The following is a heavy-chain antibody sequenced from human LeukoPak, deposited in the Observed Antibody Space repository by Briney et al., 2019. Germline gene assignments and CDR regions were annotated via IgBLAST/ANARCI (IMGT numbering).Heavy chain of an antibody. CDR2: INPNSGGT. D-gene: IGHD6-13*01. V-gene: IGHV1-2*02. J-gene: IGHJ4*02. Sequence: GASVKVSCKASGGTFSSYAISWVRQAPGQGLEWMGWINPNSGGTNYAQKFQGRVTMTRDTSISTAYMELSRLRSDDTAVYYCASIVAAGTPLFDYWGQGTLVTVSS. CDR1: GGTFSSYA. CDR3: ASIVAAGTPLFDY.